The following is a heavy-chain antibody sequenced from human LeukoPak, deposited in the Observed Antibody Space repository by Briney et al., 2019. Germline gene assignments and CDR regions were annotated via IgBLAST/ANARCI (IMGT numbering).Heavy chain of an antibody. CDR3: ARDFGWWELLSWFDP. CDR2: INPSGGST. Sequence: ASVKVSCKASGYTFTSYYMHWVRQAPGQGPEWMGIINPSGGSTSYAQKFQGRVTMTRDTSTSTVYMELSSLRSEDTAVYYCARDFGWWELLSWFDPWGQGTLVTVSS. V-gene: IGHV1-46*03. J-gene: IGHJ5*02. D-gene: IGHD1-26*01. CDR1: GYTFTSYY.